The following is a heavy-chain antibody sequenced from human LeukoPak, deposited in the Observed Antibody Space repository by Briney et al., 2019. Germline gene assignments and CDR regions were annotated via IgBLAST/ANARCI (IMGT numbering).Heavy chain of an antibody. CDR1: GYTFTGYY. CDR3: AREYYDILTGYSPLGY. CDR2: INPNSGGT. J-gene: IGHJ4*02. Sequence: ASVKVSCKASGYTFTGYYMHWVRQAPGQGLEWMGWINPNSGGTNYAQKFQGRVTMTRDTSISTAYMELSRLRSDDTAVYYCAREYYDILTGYSPLGYWGQGTLVTASS. D-gene: IGHD3-9*01. V-gene: IGHV1-2*02.